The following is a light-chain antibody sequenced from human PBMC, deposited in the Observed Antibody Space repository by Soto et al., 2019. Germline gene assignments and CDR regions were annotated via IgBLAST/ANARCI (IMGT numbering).Light chain of an antibody. CDR1: QSISSSY. J-gene: IGKJ1*01. CDR3: QQFGTSPWT. CDR2: GAS. V-gene: IGKV3-20*01. Sequence: EIALTQSPGTLSLSPEERATLSCRASQSISSSYLAWYQQKPGQAPRLLIYGASSRATAIPDRFSGGGSGTDFTRTISSLEPEDFAVYYCQQFGTSPWTFGQGTKVEIK.